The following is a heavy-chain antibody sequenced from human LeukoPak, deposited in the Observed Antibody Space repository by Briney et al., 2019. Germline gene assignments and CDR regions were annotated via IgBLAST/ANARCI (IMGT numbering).Heavy chain of an antibody. J-gene: IGHJ6*02. CDR1: GFGFSTYW. Sequence: PGESLRLSCAASGFGFSTYWMHWVRQAPGKGLVWVSRINSDGTTTPCADSVRGRFTISRDNAKNTLYLQMNSLRAEDTGVYYCARDLAEGYGLDVWGQGTTVTVSS. CDR3: ARDLAEGYGLDV. CDR2: INSDGTTT. V-gene: IGHV3-74*01.